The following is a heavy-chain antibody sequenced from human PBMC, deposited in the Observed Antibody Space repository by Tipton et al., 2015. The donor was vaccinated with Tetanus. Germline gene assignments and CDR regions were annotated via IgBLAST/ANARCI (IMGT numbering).Heavy chain of an antibody. CDR3: ARVTELTGRYFDY. CDR2: IFHSGST. D-gene: IGHD7-27*01. V-gene: IGHV4-59*01. J-gene: IGHJ4*02. CDR1: GGSMSNNY. Sequence: LRLSCTVSGGSMSNNYWSWIRQPPGKGLEWIAYIFHSGSTNYSPSLKSRVAISMDTSKNQISLKLSSVTAADTAVYYCARVTELTGRYFDYWGQGTLVTVSS.